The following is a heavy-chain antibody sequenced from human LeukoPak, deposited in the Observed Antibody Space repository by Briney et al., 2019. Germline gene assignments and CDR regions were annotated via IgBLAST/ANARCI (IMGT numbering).Heavy chain of an antibody. CDR2: IYPGDSDT. V-gene: IGHV5-51*01. CDR1: GYSFSTYW. J-gene: IGHJ4*02. Sequence: GESLKISCKGSGYSFSTYWIGWVRQMPGKGLEWMGFIYPGDSDTRYSPSFRGQVTMSVDNSISTAYLQWSDLKASDTAIYYCARRLYSGFDLFDYWGQGALVTVSS. CDR3: ARRLYSGFDLFDY. D-gene: IGHD5-12*01.